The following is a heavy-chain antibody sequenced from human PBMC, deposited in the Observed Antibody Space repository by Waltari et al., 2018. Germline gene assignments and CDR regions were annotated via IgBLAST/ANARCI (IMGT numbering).Heavy chain of an antibody. V-gene: IGHV3-30*10. J-gene: IGHJ2*01. CDR2: ISYDGRNK. Sequence: QVHLVESGGGVVQPGGSLRLSCAASGFSFSCHGRHWVRQAPGKGLQLVSVISYDGRNKYYTDSVKGRFTVSRDNSQNTLHLQMNSLAVEDTAVYYCAREGVILKITDRYFDMWGRGTLVTVSS. D-gene: IGHD3-9*01. CDR3: AREGVILKITDRYFDM. CDR1: GFSFSCHG.